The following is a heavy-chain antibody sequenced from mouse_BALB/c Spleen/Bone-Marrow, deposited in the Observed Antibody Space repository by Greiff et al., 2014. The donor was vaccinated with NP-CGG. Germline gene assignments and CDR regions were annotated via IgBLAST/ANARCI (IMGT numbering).Heavy chain of an antibody. V-gene: IGHV7-1*02. J-gene: IGHJ2*01. D-gene: IGHD4-1*01. CDR3: ARDAGRGNFDY. Sequence: EVKLVESGGGLVQPGGSLRLSCATSGFTFSDFYMEWVRQPPGKRLEWIAASRNRRNDYTTEYSASVKGRFIVSRDTSQSILYLQMNALRAEDTAIYYCARDAGRGNFDYWGQGTTRTVSA. CDR2: SRNRRNDYTT. CDR1: GFTFSDFY.